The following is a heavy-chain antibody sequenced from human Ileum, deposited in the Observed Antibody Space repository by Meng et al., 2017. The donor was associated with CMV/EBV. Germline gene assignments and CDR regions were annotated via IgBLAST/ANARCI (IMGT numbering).Heavy chain of an antibody. CDR3: AKDALRFLEWSENWFDP. Sequence: FTFSSYAMSWVRQAPGKGLEWVSAISGSGGSTYYADSVKGRFTISRDNSKNTLYLQMNSLRAEDTAVYYCAKDALRFLEWSENWFDPWGQGTLVTVSS. V-gene: IGHV3-23*01. CDR1: FTFSSYA. D-gene: IGHD3-3*01. J-gene: IGHJ5*02. CDR2: ISGSGGST.